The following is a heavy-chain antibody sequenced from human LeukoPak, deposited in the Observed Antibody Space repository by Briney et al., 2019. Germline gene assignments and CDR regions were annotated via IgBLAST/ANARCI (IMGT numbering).Heavy chain of an antibody. CDR2: IRYDGSNK. CDR3: ANAHYDSSGRPDAFDI. CDR1: GFTFSSYG. V-gene: IGHV3-30*02. D-gene: IGHD3-22*01. J-gene: IGHJ3*02. Sequence: GRSLRLSCAASGFTFSSYGMHWVRQAPGKGLEWVAFIRYDGSNKYYADSVKGRFTISRDNSKNTLYLQMNSLRAEDTAVYYCANAHYDSSGRPDAFDIWGQGTMVTVSS.